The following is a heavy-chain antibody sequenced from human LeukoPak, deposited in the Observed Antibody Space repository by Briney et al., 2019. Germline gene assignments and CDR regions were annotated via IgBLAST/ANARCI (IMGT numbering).Heavy chain of an antibody. D-gene: IGHD5-12*01. V-gene: IGHV3-23*01. Sequence: GGSLRLSCAASAFTFSSYSMNWVRQAPGKGLEWVSTIRGGGTSTFYADSLKGRFTISRDNSKSTLYLQMNNLRAEDTAVYYCAKHSSSDSGYWFDPWGQGTLVTVSS. CDR3: AKHSSSDSGYWFDP. J-gene: IGHJ5*02. CDR1: AFTFSSYS. CDR2: IRGGGTST.